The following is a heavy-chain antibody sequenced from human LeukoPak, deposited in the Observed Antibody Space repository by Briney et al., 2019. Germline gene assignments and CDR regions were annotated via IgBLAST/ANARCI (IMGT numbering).Heavy chain of an antibody. V-gene: IGHV1-69*13. CDR2: IIPIFGTA. CDR3: ASGFEWGSSWFFDY. CDR1: GYTFTSYG. Sequence: SVKVSCKASGYTFTSYGISWVRQAPGQGLEWMGGIIPIFGTANYAQKFQGRVTITADESTSTAYMELSSLRSEDTAVYYCASGFEWGSSWFFDYWGQGTLVAVSS. J-gene: IGHJ4*02. D-gene: IGHD6-13*01.